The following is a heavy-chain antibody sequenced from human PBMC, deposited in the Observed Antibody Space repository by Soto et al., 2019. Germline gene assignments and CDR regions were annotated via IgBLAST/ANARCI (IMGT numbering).Heavy chain of an antibody. J-gene: IGHJ3*02. D-gene: IGHD3-3*01. CDR1: GYTLTSYA. CDR3: ERASSGVVNSDAFDI. CDR2: INAGNGNT. V-gene: IGHV1-3*01. Sequence: ASVKVSCKASGYTLTSYAMHWVRQAPGQRLEWMGWINAGNGNTKYSQKFQGRVTITRDTSASTAYMELSSLRSEDTAVYYCERASSGVVNSDAFDIWGQGTMVTVSS.